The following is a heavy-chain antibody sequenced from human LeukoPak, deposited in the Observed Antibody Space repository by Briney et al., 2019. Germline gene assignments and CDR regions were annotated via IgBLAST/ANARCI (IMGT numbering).Heavy chain of an antibody. CDR1: KFTFSSYW. J-gene: IGHJ4*02. CDR3: AREPPGSYGYLFDY. CDR2: ISSDGRST. V-gene: IGHV3-74*01. Sequence: GGSLRLSCAASKFTFSSYWMHWVRQAPGKGLVWVSRISSDGRSTSYADSVRGRFTISRDNAKNTLYLQMNSLRAEDTAVYYCAREPPGSYGYLFDYWGQGTLVTVSS. D-gene: IGHD5-18*01.